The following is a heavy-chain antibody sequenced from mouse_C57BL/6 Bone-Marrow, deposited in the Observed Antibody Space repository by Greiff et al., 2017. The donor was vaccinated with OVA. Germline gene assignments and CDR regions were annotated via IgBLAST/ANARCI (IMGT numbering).Heavy chain of an antibody. Sequence: EVKLMESGGDLVKPGGSLKLSCAASGFTFSSYGMSWVRQTPDKRLEWVATISSGGSYTYYPDSVKGRFTISRDNAKNTLYLQMSSLKSEDTAMYDCARQDGSRGAWFAYWGQGTLVTVSA. V-gene: IGHV5-6*01. CDR3: ARQDGSRGAWFAY. CDR1: GFTFSSYG. D-gene: IGHD1-1*01. J-gene: IGHJ3*01. CDR2: ISSGGSYT.